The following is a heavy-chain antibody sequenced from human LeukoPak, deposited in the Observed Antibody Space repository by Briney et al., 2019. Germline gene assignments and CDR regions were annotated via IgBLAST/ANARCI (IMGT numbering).Heavy chain of an antibody. CDR3: ARGENLAYCGGDCLSWFDP. Sequence: SGSTYYNPSLKSRVTISVDRSKNQFSLKLSSVTAADTAVYYCARGENLAYCGGDCLSWFDPWGQGTLVTVSS. CDR2: SGST. J-gene: IGHJ5*02. D-gene: IGHD2-21*02. V-gene: IGHV4-30-2*01.